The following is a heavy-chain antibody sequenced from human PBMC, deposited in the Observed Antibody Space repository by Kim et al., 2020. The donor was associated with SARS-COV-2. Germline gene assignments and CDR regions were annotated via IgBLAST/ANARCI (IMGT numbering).Heavy chain of an antibody. J-gene: IGHJ4*02. CDR3: AKDLRTTIRSYYFDY. Sequence: GGSLRLSCAASGFTFDDYAMHWVRQAPGKGLEWVSGISWNSGSIGYADSVKGRFTISRDNAKNSLYLQMNSLRAEDTALYYCAKDLRTTIRSYYFDYWGQGTLVTVSS. V-gene: IGHV3-9*01. CDR1: GFTFDDYA. CDR2: ISWNSGSI. D-gene: IGHD4-4*01.